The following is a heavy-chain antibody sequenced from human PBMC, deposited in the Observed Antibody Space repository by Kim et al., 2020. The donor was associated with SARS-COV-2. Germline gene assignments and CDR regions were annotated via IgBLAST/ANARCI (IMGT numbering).Heavy chain of an antibody. D-gene: IGHD6-13*01. CDR3: AKNPAAEIGGMDV. Sequence: GGSLRLSCAASGFTFSSYGMHWVRQAPGKGLEWVAVISYDGSNKYYADSVKGRLTISRDNSKNTLYLQMNSLRAEDTAVYYCAKNPAAEIGGMDVWGQGTTVTVSS. V-gene: IGHV3-30*18. J-gene: IGHJ6*02. CDR2: ISYDGSNK. CDR1: GFTFSSYG.